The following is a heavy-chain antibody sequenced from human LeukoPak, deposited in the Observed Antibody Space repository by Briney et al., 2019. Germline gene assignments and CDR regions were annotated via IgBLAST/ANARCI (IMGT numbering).Heavy chain of an antibody. V-gene: IGHV3-33*06. J-gene: IGHJ6*03. CDR2: IWYDGSNK. CDR3: AKVRAAAGKGYYYYYMDV. CDR1: GFTFSSYG. Sequence: GGSLRLSCAASGFTFSSYGMHWVRQAPGKGLEWVAVIWYDGSNKYYADSVEGRFTISRDNSKNTLYLQMNSLRAEDTAVYYCAKVRAAAGKGYYYYYMDVWGKGTTVTVSS. D-gene: IGHD6-13*01.